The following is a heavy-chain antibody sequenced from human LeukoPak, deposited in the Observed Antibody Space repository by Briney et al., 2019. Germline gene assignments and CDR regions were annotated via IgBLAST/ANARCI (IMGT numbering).Heavy chain of an antibody. J-gene: IGHJ4*02. CDR3: TARKGWEVPNY. CDR2: ISSSGSTI. V-gene: IGHV3-48*03. Sequence: PGGSLRLSCAASGFTFSSYEMNWVRQAPGNGLEWVSYISSSGSTIYYADSVKGRFTISRDNAKNSLYLQMNSLRAEDTAVYYCTARKGWEVPNYWGQGTLVTASS. D-gene: IGHD1-26*01. CDR1: GFTFSSYE.